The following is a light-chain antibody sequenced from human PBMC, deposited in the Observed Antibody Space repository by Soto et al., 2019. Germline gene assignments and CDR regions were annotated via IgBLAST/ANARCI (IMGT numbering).Light chain of an antibody. V-gene: IGKV3-20*01. Sequence: EILLTQSPGTLSLFPGEIATLSCRASQSISSRYLAWYQHKPARALRLLISGAFTRATGIPDRFSGSVSGTDFTLTISRLVPEDFAIYYCQQYGSSTLTFGGGTKVDIK. J-gene: IGKJ4*01. CDR3: QQYGSSTLT. CDR1: QSISSRY. CDR2: GAF.